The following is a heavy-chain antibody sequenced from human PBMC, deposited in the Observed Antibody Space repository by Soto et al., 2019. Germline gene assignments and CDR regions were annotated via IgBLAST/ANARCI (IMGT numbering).Heavy chain of an antibody. CDR2: IIPIFGKA. Sequence: SVKVSCKASGGTFSSYAISWVRQAPGQGLDWMGGIIPIFGKANYAQKFQGRVTITADKSTSTAYMGLSRLRSEDKAVYYCARYNSGHCGGDCDDWGQGPLVTVSS. CDR1: GGTFSSYA. D-gene: IGHD2-21*02. CDR3: ARYNSGHCGGDCDD. J-gene: IGHJ4*02. V-gene: IGHV1-69*06.